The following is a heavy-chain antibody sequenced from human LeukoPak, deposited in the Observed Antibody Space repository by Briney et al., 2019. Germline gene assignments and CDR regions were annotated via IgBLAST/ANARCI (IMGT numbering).Heavy chain of an antibody. Sequence: GGSLRLSCAASGLTFSGSAMHGVRHASGKGREWVGRIRSKANSFATAYAASVKGRFAISRDDSKNTAYLQMNSLKTEDTAGYYCTRRGVHEAGYMDVWGKGTTVTVSS. CDR2: IRSKANSFAT. J-gene: IGHJ6*03. CDR3: TRRGVHEAGYMDV. D-gene: IGHD1-1*01. V-gene: IGHV3-73*01. CDR1: GLTFSGSA.